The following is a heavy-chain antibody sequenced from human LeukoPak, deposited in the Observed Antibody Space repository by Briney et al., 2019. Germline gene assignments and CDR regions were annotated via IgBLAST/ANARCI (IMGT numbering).Heavy chain of an antibody. CDR3: ARGATMSETGYFDF. V-gene: IGHV4-34*01. D-gene: IGHD2-21*02. CDR1: GGSFSRYY. CDR2: IDHRGDT. Sequence: PSETLSLTCAVYGGSFSRYYWSWIRQSPGKGLEWIAEIDHRGDTNYNPSVKSRVTISVDTSKNQFSLRVRSLSAADTAVYYCARGATMSETGYFDFGGQGTLVTVSS. J-gene: IGHJ4*03.